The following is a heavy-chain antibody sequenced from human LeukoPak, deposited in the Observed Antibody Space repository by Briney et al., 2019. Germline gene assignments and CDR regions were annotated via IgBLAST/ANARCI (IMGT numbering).Heavy chain of an antibody. CDR2: INPNSGGT. CDR1: GYTFTGYY. D-gene: IGHD3-10*01. Sequence: ASVKVSCKASGYTFTGYYMHWVRQAPGQGLEWMGWINPNSGGTNYAQKFQGRVTMTRDTSISTAYMELSRLRSDDTAVYYCARVRKDYYYGSGSYYNRNWFDPWGQGTLVTVSS. J-gene: IGHJ5*02. V-gene: IGHV1-2*02. CDR3: ARVRKDYYYGSGSYYNRNWFDP.